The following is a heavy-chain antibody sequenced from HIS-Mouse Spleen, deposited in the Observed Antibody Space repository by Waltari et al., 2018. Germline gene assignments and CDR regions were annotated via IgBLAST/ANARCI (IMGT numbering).Heavy chain of an antibody. CDR2: IYHSGST. V-gene: IGHV4-38-2*02. Sequence: QLQLQESGPGLVKPSETLSLTCTVAGYSISSGHYWGWIRQPPGKGLEWIGSIYHSGSTYYNPSLKSRVTISVDTSKNQFSLKLSSGTAADTAVYYCARDGSMTTVPRFDPWGQGTLVTVSS. CDR1: GYSISSGHY. J-gene: IGHJ5*02. CDR3: ARDGSMTTVPRFDP. D-gene: IGHD4-17*01.